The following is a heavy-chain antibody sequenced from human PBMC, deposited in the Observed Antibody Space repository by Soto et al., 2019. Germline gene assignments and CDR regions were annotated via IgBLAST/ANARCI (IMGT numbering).Heavy chain of an antibody. D-gene: IGHD3-10*01. V-gene: IGHV1-69*13. Sequence: SVKVSCKASGGTFSSYAISWVRQAPGQGLEWMGGIIPIFGTANYAQKFQGRVTITADESTSTAYMELSSLRSEDTAVYYCARAVLWFGELLYGTYNLYDPWGQGTLVTVSS. CDR1: GGTFSSYA. CDR2: IIPIFGTA. J-gene: IGHJ5*02. CDR3: ARAVLWFGELLYGTYNLYDP.